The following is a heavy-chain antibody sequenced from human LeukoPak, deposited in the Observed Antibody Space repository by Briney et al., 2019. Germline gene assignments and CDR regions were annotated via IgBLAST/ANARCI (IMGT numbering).Heavy chain of an antibody. CDR1: GDSISGSNYY. V-gene: IGHV4-39*07. CDR3: ASSLELRY. D-gene: IGHD1-7*01. Sequence: SETLSLTCTVSGDSISGSNYYWGWIRPPPGKGLEWIGSIYYSGSPYYNPSLKSRVTISVDTSKNQLSLKLSSLTAADTAVYYCASSLELRYWGQGTLVTVCS. CDR2: IYYSGSP. J-gene: IGHJ4*02.